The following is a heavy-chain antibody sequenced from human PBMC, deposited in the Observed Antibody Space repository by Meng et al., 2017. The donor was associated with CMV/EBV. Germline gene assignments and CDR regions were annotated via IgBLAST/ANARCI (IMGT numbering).Heavy chain of an antibody. CDR1: GFTFSDYY. D-gene: IGHD2-2*01. V-gene: IGHV3-11*04. CDR2: ISSSGSTI. CDR3: ARDKGCSSTSCYALDYFGMDV. J-gene: IGHJ6*02. Sequence: GGSLRLSCAASGFTFSDYYMSWIRQAPGKGLEWVSYISSSGSTIYYADSVKGRFTISRDNAKNSLYLQMNSLRAEDTAVYYRARDKGCSSTSCYALDYFGMDVWGQGTTVTVSS.